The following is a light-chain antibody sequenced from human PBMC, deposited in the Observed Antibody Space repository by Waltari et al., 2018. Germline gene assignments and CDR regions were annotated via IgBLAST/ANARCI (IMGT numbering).Light chain of an antibody. Sequence: EIVLTQSPATLSLSPGARAVLPCRASQSFNNYLAWYQQKPGQAPRLLIYDASTRATGIAARFSGSGSGTDFTLTISSLEPEDSAVYYCQERSDWRGLTFGPGTKVDIK. CDR3: QERSDWRGLT. V-gene: IGKV3-11*01. CDR1: QSFNNY. CDR2: DAS. J-gene: IGKJ3*01.